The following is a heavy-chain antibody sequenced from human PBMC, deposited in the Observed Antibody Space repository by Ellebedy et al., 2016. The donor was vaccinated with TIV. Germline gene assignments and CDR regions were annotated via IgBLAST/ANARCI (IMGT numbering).Heavy chain of an antibody. V-gene: IGHV3-7*03. CDR2: TDQDGTEK. Sequence: PGGSLRLSCAASGFTFSSYWMTWVRQAPGKGLEWVANTDQDGTEKNYVDSVKGRFTISRDNAKNSLYLQMNSLRVEDTAVYYCVCLSPRAWGQGTQVTVSS. CDR1: GFTFSSYW. J-gene: IGHJ5*02. CDR3: VCLSPRA.